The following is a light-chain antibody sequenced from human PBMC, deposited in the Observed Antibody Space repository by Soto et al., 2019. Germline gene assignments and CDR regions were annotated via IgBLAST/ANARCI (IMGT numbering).Light chain of an antibody. J-gene: IGKJ5*01. CDR3: HQRNNWPIT. CDR1: QSVSSF. Sequence: EIVLTQSPATLSLSPGERATLSCRASQSVSSFLAWYQQKPGQAPRLLIYDASNRATGIPARFSGSGSGTDFTLTISSLEPEDFAVYYCHQRNNWPITFGQGTLLEIK. V-gene: IGKV3-11*01. CDR2: DAS.